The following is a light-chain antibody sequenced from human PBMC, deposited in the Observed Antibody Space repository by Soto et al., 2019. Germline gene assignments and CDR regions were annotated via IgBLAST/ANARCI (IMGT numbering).Light chain of an antibody. CDR3: QNYGGSLPWT. CDR2: GAS. V-gene: IGKV3-20*01. Sequence: VLTQSPVTLSVSPGERVTLSCRASQRLSSNLAWYQQRPGQAPRLLIYGASIRATDIPARFIGSGSGTDFTLTITRLEPEDFAVYYCQNYGGSLPWTFGPGTKVDIK. J-gene: IGKJ1*01. CDR1: QRLSSN.